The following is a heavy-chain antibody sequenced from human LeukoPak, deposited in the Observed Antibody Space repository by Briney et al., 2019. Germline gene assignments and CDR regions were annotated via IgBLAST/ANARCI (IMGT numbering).Heavy chain of an antibody. V-gene: IGHV4-4*02. CDR2: IYHSGST. J-gene: IGHJ5*02. CDR3: ARVGGYSSGWTNWFDP. CDR1: GGSISSSNW. D-gene: IGHD6-19*01. Sequence: SETLSLTCAVSGGSISSSNWWSWVRQPAGKGLEWIGEIYHSGSTNYNPSLKSRVTISVDKSKNQFSLKLSSVTAADTAVYYCARVGGYSSGWTNWFDPWGQGTLVTVSS.